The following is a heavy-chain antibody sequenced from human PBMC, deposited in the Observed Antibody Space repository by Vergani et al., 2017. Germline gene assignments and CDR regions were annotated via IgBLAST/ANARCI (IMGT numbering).Heavy chain of an antibody. J-gene: IGHJ4*02. Sequence: EVQLVESGGGLVKPGGSLRLSCAASGFTLSSYSMNWVRQAPGKGLEWVSSISSSSSYIYYADSVKGRFTISRDNAKNSLYLQMNSLRAEDTAVYYCARVLRRIAAAGSPDYWGQGTLVTVSS. D-gene: IGHD6-13*01. CDR2: ISSSSSYI. CDR1: GFTLSSYS. CDR3: ARVLRRIAAAGSPDY. V-gene: IGHV3-21*01.